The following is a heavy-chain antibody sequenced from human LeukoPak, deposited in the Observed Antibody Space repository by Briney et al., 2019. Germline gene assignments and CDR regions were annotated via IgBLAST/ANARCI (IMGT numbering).Heavy chain of an antibody. V-gene: IGHV3-9*01. CDR2: ISWNSGSI. J-gene: IGHJ3*02. CDR1: GFTFDDYA. D-gene: IGHD4-17*01. CDR3: ARGYGDYIEDDAFDI. Sequence: GGSLRLSCAASGFTFDDYAMHWVRQAPGKGLEWVSGISWNSGSIGYADSVKGRFTISRDNAKNSLYLQMNSLRAEDTAVYYCARGYGDYIEDDAFDIWGQGTMVTVSS.